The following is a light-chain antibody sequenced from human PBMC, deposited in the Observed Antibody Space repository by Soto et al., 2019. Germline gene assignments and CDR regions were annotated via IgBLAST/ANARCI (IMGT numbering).Light chain of an antibody. CDR3: QQRNSHPIT. CDR1: QGISSY. Sequence: DIQLTQSPSFLSASVGDRVTITCRASQGISSYLAWYQQKPGKAPNLLIHTASTLQSGVPSRFSGSGSGTEFTLIISSLQPEDFATYYCQQRNSHPITFGQATRLEI. V-gene: IGKV1-9*01. J-gene: IGKJ5*01. CDR2: TAS.